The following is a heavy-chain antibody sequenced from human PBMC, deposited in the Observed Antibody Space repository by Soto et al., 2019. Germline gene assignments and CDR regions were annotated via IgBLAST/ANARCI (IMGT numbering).Heavy chain of an antibody. Sequence: QVQLVQSGAEVKKPGSSVKVSCKASGGTFSSYAISWVRQAPGQGLEWMGGIIPILGTANYAQKFQGRVTITADESTSTAYMELSSLRSEDTAVYYCARGRCGGDCYSVWYYYYGMDVWGQGTTVTVSS. CDR1: GGTFSSYA. J-gene: IGHJ6*02. D-gene: IGHD2-21*02. CDR3: ARGRCGGDCYSVWYYYYGMDV. CDR2: IIPILGTA. V-gene: IGHV1-69*01.